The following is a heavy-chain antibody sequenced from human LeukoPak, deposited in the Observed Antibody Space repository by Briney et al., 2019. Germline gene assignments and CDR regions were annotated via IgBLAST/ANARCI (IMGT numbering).Heavy chain of an antibody. V-gene: IGHV4-34*01. J-gene: IGHJ4*02. CDR1: GGSFSGYY. CDR2: INHSGST. D-gene: IGHD3-22*01. Sequence: PSETLSLTCAVYGGSFSGYYWSWIRQPPGKGLEWIGEINHSGSTNYNPSLKSRVTISVDTSKNQFSLKLSSVTAADTAVYYCARVGDKSAASSGYYYLNVFDYWGQGTLVTVSS. CDR3: ARVGDKSAASSGYYYLNVFDY.